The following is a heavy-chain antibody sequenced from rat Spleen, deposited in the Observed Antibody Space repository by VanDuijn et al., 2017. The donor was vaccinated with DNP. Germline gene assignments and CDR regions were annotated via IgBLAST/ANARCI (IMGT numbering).Heavy chain of an antibody. J-gene: IGHJ4*01. D-gene: IGHD1-1*01. Sequence: EVQLVESGGGLVQAGRSLKLSCAASGFTFSDYYMAWVRQAPTKGLEWVASISPGGGTSYPDSVKGRFTISRDNAENTVYLQMSSLRSEDTATYYCAKDYHYYAMDAWGQGTSVTVSS. CDR3: AKDYHYYAMDA. CDR2: ISPGGGT. V-gene: IGHV5S23*01. CDR1: GFTFSDYY.